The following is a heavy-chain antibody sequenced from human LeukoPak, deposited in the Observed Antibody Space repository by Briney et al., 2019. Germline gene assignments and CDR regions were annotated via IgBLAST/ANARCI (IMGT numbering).Heavy chain of an antibody. J-gene: IGHJ6*02. CDR2: ISGEGGST. V-gene: IGHV3-43*02. CDR3: AKASTPEDIVVRYYYYYYGMDV. Sequence: GGSLRLSCAASGFTFDDCAMHWVRQAPGKGLEWVSLISGEGGSTYYADSVKGRFTISRDNSKNSLYLQMNSLRTEDTALYYCAKASTPEDIVVRYYYYYYGMDVWGQGTTVTVSS. D-gene: IGHD2-15*01. CDR1: GFTFDDCA.